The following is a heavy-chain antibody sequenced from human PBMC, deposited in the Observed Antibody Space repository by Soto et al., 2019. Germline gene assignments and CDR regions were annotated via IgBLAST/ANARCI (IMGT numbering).Heavy chain of an antibody. CDR3: ARTVTDYGDRPPFGY. V-gene: IGHV4-39*01. J-gene: IGHJ4*02. CDR2: THYTGRP. D-gene: IGHD4-17*01. CDR1: GGSISTQTYF. Sequence: QLQLQESGPGLVKPSETLSLTCTVSGGSISTQTYFWGWIRQPPGKGLDWIGTTHYTGRPYYNPSLKSRVTIFVDRSNNQFSLKLSSVTAADTAVYYCARTVTDYGDRPPFGYWGQGILVTVSS.